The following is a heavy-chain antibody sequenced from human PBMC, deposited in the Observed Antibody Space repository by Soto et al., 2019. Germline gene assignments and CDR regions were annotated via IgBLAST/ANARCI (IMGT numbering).Heavy chain of an antibody. Sequence: QVQLVESGGGLVKPGGSLRLSCAASGFIVSDYYMSWIRQAPGKGLEWVSYISSSGSIYYADAVKGRFTISRDNAKNSLYLQMNSLRADDTAVYYCARDGPVVLAVASWGQGTLVTVSS. V-gene: IGHV3-11*01. CDR1: GFIVSDYY. D-gene: IGHD2-15*01. CDR3: ARDGPVVLAVAS. CDR2: ISSSGSI. J-gene: IGHJ4*02.